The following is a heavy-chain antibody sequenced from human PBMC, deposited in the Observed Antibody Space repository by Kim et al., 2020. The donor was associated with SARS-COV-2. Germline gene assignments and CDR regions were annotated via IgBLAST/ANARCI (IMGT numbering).Heavy chain of an antibody. D-gene: IGHD3-22*01. Sequence: YADSVQGRFTISRDNAKNSLYLQMNSLRAEDTALYYCAKDRSYYYDSFDYWGQGTLVTVSS. J-gene: IGHJ4*02. CDR3: AKDRSYYYDSFDY. V-gene: IGHV3-9*01.